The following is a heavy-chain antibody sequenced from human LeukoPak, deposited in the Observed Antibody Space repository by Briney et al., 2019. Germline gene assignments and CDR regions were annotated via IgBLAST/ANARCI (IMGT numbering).Heavy chain of an antibody. CDR3: VRASDV. Sequence: ASVKVSCKASGFTFTSYYMHLVRQAPGQGLEWMGVINPTGGSTTYAQKFQGRVTMTRDTSTSTVYMELSSLRSEDTAVYYCVRASDVWGQGTLVTVSS. CDR2: INPTGGST. J-gene: IGHJ4*02. V-gene: IGHV1-46*01. CDR1: GFTFTSYY.